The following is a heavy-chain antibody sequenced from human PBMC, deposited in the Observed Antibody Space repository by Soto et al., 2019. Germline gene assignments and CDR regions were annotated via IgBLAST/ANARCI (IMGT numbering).Heavy chain of an antibody. CDR3: ARALIQLWPHYYYGMDV. D-gene: IGHD5-18*01. CDR1: GGSISSGDHY. V-gene: IGHV4-30-4*01. Sequence: SETLSLTCTVSGGSISSGDHYWSWIRQPPGKGLEWIGYIYYSGTTYYNPSLKSRVTISVDTSENQFSLKVNSVTAADTPVYYCARALIQLWPHYYYGMDVWGQGTTVTVSS. J-gene: IGHJ6*02. CDR2: IYYSGTT.